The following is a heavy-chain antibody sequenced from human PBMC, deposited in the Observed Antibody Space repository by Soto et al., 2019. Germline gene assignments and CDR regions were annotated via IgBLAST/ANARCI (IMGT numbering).Heavy chain of an antibody. CDR3: ARYGYDSSGYYWIFDY. CDR2: IIPIFGTA. CDR1: GGTFSSYA. Sequence: GASVKVSCKASGGTFSSYAISWVRQAPGQGLEWMGGIIPIFGTANYAQKFQGRVTITADKSTSTAYMELSSLRSEDTAVYYCARYGYDSSGYYWIFDYWGQGTLVTVSS. D-gene: IGHD3-22*01. V-gene: IGHV1-69*06. J-gene: IGHJ4*02.